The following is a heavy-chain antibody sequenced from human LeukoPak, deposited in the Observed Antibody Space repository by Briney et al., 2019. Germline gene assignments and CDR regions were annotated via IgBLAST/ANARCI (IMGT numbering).Heavy chain of an antibody. CDR2: IYHSGST. Sequence: SETLSLTCTVSGGSISYYYWSWIRQPPGKGLEWIGYIYHSGSTNYNPSLKSRVTITVDTSKNQFSLELNSVTAADTAVYYCARGDYGGNSDYFDYWGQGTLVTVSS. CDR3: ARGDYGGNSDYFDY. V-gene: IGHV4-59*01. D-gene: IGHD4-23*01. CDR1: GGSISYYY. J-gene: IGHJ4*02.